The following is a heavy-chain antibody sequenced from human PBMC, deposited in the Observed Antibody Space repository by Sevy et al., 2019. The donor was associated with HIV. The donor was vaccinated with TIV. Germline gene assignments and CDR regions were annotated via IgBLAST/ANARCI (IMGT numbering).Heavy chain of an antibody. CDR2: IYYSGST. CDR1: GGSISSSSYY. D-gene: IGHD3-16*01. J-gene: IGHJ4*02. Sequence: SQTLSLTCTVSGGSISSSSYYWGWIRQPPGKGLEWIGSIYYSGSTYYNPSLKSRVTISVDTSKNQFSRKLSSVTAADTAVYYGARRLKTSGPYFDYWGQGTLVTVSS. V-gene: IGHV4-39*01. CDR3: ARRLKTSGPYFDY.